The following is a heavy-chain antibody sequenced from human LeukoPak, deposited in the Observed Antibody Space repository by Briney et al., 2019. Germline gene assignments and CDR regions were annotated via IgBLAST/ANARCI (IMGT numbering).Heavy chain of an antibody. J-gene: IGHJ4*02. CDR1: AFTFSVYA. V-gene: IGHV3-30-3*01. D-gene: IGHD6-13*01. CDR3: ASSIAAAGTCDY. Sequence: GTSLRLSCAASAFTFSVYAMHWVRQAPGKGLEWVAVISYDGSNKYYADSVKGRFTISRDNSKNTLYLQMNSLRAEDTAVYYCASSIAAAGTCDYWGQGTLVTVSS. CDR2: ISYDGSNK.